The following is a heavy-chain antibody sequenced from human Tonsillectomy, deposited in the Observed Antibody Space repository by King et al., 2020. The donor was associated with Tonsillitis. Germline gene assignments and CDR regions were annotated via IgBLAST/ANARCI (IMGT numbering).Heavy chain of an antibody. CDR3: ARDRSSGWPDAFDI. V-gene: IGHV3-21*01. CDR1: GVTFSSCS. Sequence: VQLVESGGGLVKPGGSLRLSCAASGVTFSSCSMNWVRQAPGKGLEWVSSISSSSSYIYYADSVKGRFTISRDNAKNSLYLQMHSLRAEDTAVYYCARDRSSGWPDAFDIWGQGTMVTVSS. CDR2: ISSSSSYI. D-gene: IGHD6-19*01. J-gene: IGHJ3*02.